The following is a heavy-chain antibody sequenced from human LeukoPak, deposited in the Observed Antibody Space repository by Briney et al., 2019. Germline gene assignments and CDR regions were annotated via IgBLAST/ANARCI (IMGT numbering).Heavy chain of an antibody. Sequence: PGGSLRLSCAASGFTFSSYSMNWVRQAPGKGLEWVSSISSSSSYIYYADSVKGRFTISRDNAKNSLYLQMNRLRAEDTAVYYCARDGVDTAMVHYWGQGTLVTVSS. CDR3: ARDGVDTAMVHY. CDR2: ISSSSSYI. CDR1: GFTFSSYS. V-gene: IGHV3-21*01. D-gene: IGHD5-18*01. J-gene: IGHJ4*02.